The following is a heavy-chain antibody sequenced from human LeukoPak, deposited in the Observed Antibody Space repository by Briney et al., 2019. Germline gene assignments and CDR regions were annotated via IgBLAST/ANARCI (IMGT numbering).Heavy chain of an antibody. CDR2: ISSNGGST. D-gene: IGHD3-3*01. Sequence: PGGSLRLSCAASGFTFSSYAMHWVRQAPGKGLEYVSAISSNGGSTYYANSVKGRFTISRDNSKNTLYLQMGSLRAEDMAVYYCARDQAFSYYYYFMDVWGKGTTVTVSS. CDR3: ARDQAFSYYYYFMDV. V-gene: IGHV3-64*01. J-gene: IGHJ6*03. CDR1: GFTFSSYA.